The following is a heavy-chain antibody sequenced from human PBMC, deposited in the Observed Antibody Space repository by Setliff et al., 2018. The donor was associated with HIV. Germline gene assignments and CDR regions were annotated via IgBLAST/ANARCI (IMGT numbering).Heavy chain of an antibody. CDR1: GDSASNSRYY. CDR3: ASRIYYYDSNNFLREEGFDP. V-gene: IGHV4-39*01. CDR2: IHYDERT. D-gene: IGHD3-22*01. Sequence: SETLSLTCTVSGDSASNSRYYWAWIRQPPGKGLEYIGSIHYDERTYYNPSLKSRVTISLDTSKNQFSLNLTSATAADTAVYYCASRIYYYDSNNFLREEGFDPWGQGTLVTVSS. J-gene: IGHJ5*02.